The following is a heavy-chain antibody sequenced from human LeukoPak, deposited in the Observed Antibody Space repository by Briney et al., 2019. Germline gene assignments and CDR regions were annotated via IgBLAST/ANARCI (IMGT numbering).Heavy chain of an antibody. V-gene: IGHV1-18*01. J-gene: IGHJ5*02. CDR1: GYTFTSYG. D-gene: IGHD6-13*01. CDR3: ARSPKRGQQLVSGWFDP. CDR2: ISAYNGNT. Sequence: ASVKVSCKASGYTFTSYGISWVRQAPGQGLEWMGWISAYNGNTHYAQKFQGRVTMTRDMSTSTVYMELSSLRSEDTAVYYCARSPKRGQQLVSGWFDPWGQGTLVTVSS.